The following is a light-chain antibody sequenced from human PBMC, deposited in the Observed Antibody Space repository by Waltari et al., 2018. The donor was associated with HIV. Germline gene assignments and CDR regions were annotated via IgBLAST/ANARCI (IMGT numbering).Light chain of an antibody. J-gene: IGKJ3*01. CDR1: QSVSSSY. CDR2: ATS. CDR3: QQYGSSLLFT. V-gene: IGKV3-20*01. Sequence: EIVLTQSPGTLSLSPGERATLSCRASQSVSSSYLAWYQQKPGQAPRLLIYATSSRATGIPDRVSGSGSGTDFTLTISRLEPEDFAVYYCQQYGSSLLFTFGPGTKVDIK.